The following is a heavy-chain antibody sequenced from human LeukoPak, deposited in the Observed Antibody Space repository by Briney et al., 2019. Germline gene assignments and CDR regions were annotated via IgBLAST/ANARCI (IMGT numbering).Heavy chain of an antibody. CDR3: ARDVRGGYCSSTSCYTSDAFDI. Sequence: GGSLRLSCAASGFTFSSYSMNWVRQAPGKGQEWVSYISSSSSTIYYADSVKGRFTISRDNAKNSLYLQMNSLRAEDTAVYYCARDVRGGYCSSTSCYTSDAFDIWGQGTMVTVSS. J-gene: IGHJ3*02. CDR1: GFTFSSYS. V-gene: IGHV3-48*01. D-gene: IGHD2-2*02. CDR2: ISSSSSTI.